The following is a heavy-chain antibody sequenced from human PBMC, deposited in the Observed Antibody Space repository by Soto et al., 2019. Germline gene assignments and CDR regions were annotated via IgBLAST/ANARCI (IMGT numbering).Heavy chain of an antibody. D-gene: IGHD2-8*01. J-gene: IGHJ3*02. V-gene: IGHV1-18*01. Sequence: QIQLVQSGAEVKKPGASVKVSCKASGFTFIIYGVTWVRQAPGQGLEWMGWVSANNLNTHYAQKCQGRVTMTTDTSXXTAYMELRSLRPDDTAVYYCARRVALAPVYDAYDIWGQGTMVTVSS. CDR1: GFTFIIYG. CDR2: VSANNLNT. CDR3: ARRVALAPVYDAYDI.